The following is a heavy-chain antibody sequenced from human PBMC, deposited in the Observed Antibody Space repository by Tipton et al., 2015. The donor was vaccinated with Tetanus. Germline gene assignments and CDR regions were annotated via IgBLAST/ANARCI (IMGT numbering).Heavy chain of an antibody. CDR1: GFTFRSSW. J-gene: IGHJ4*02. D-gene: IGHD2-21*02. V-gene: IGHV3-7*04. Sequence: GSLRLSCAASGFTFRSSWMSWVRQAPGKGLEWVANINPGGSEGYYVDSVKGRFTISRDNTKNSLYLQMISLRAEDTAVYSCARGMAEASNCGGDCYSDYWGQGTLVTVSS. CDR3: ARGMAEASNCGGDCYSDY. CDR2: INPGGSEG.